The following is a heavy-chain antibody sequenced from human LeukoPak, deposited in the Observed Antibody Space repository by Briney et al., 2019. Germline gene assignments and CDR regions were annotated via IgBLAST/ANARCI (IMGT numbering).Heavy chain of an antibody. CDR3: ARAVIGSAYDYFDY. CDR2: ISRSGSI. V-gene: IGHV3-48*03. J-gene: IGHJ4*02. CDR1: GFTFSNYE. D-gene: IGHD5-12*01. Sequence: GGSLTLSCAASGFTFSNYEMNWGRQAPGKGLEWVSYISRSGSIYYADSVKGRFTISRDNAKNSLFLQMNSLRAEDTAVYFCARAVIGSAYDYFDYWGQGTPVTVSS.